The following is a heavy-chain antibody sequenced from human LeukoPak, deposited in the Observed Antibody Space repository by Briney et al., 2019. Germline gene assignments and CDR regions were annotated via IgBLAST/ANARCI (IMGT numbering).Heavy chain of an antibody. CDR1: GGSISSYY. D-gene: IGHD6-13*01. J-gene: IGHJ4*02. V-gene: IGHV4-59*01. CDR3: ARGAAGTSFDY. Sequence: SETLSLTCTVSGGSISSYYWSWIRQPPGKGLEWIGYIYYSGSTNYNPSLKSRVTISVDTSKNQFSLKLSSVTAADTAVYYCARGAAGTSFDYWGQGTLVTVSS. CDR2: IYYSGST.